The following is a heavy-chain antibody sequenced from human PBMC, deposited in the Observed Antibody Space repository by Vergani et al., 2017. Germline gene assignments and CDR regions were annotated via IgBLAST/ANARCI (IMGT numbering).Heavy chain of an antibody. CDR3: ARDISGSYFLTLVGATPYYFDY. CDR1: GFTFSSYS. CDR2: ISSSSSYI. V-gene: IGHV3-21*01. Sequence: EVQLVESGGGLVKPGGSLRLSCAASGFTFSSYSMNWVRQAPGKGLEWVSSISSSSSYIYYADSVKGRFTISRDNAKNSLYLQMNSLRAEDTAVYYCARDISGSYFLTLVGATPYYFDYWGQGTLVTVSS. D-gene: IGHD1-26*01. J-gene: IGHJ4*02.